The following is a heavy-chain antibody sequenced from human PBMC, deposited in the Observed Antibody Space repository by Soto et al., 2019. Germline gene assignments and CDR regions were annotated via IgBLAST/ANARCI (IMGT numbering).Heavy chain of an antibody. V-gene: IGHV3-21*06. J-gene: IGHJ3*02. Sequence: EVRLVESGGGLVKPGGSLRLSCTASGFTFSRYSMNWVRQAPGKGLEWISSITSTSSHIYYTDSLKGRFTISRDNANDSLYLQMNSLRAEDTAVYFCAREGPIRMTAIDAFDIWGQGTVVNVSS. CDR2: ITSTSSHI. CDR3: AREGPIRMTAIDAFDI. CDR1: GFTFSRYS. D-gene: IGHD2-21*02.